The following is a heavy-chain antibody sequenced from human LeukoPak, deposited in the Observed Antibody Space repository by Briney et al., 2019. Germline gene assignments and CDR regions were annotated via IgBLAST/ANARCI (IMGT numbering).Heavy chain of an antibody. D-gene: IGHD5-18*01. J-gene: IGHJ4*02. CDR1: GCTISSYY. Sequence: SETLSLTCTVSGCTISSYYWSWIRQPPGKGLEGIGNIYYSGSTNYNPSLKSRVTISVDTSKNQFSLKLSSVTAADTAVYYCAGSEMTLGYNYGSFDYWGQGTLVTVSS. V-gene: IGHV4-59*01. CDR3: AGSEMTLGYNYGSFDY. CDR2: IYYSGST.